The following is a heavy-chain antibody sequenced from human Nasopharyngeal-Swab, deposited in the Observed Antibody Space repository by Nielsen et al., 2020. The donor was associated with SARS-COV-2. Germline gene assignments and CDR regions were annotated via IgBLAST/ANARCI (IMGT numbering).Heavy chain of an antibody. Sequence: GESLKISCAASGFTFSGSAMHWVRQASGKGLEWVGRIRSKAHNYAAVYAASVEGRFTIPRDDSKKTAFLQMDSLKSEDTAVYFCVRQTGYHFDSWGQGTLATVSS. J-gene: IGHJ4*02. CDR3: VRQTGYHFDS. CDR1: GFTFSGSA. CDR2: IRSKAHNYAA. V-gene: IGHV3-73*01. D-gene: IGHD5-12*01.